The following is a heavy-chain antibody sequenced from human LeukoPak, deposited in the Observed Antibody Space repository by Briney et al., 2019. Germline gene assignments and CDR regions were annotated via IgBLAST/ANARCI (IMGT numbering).Heavy chain of an antibody. CDR1: GGSVSSGSYY. V-gene: IGHV4-39*07. D-gene: IGHD3-22*01. Sequence: PSETLSLTCTVSGGSVSSGSYYWSWIRQPPGKGLEWIGEINHSGSTNYNPSLKSRVTISVDTSKNQFSLKLSSVTAADTAVYYCARGSSMIVRRYFDLWGRGTLVTVSS. CDR3: ARGSSMIVRRYFDL. J-gene: IGHJ2*01. CDR2: INHSGST.